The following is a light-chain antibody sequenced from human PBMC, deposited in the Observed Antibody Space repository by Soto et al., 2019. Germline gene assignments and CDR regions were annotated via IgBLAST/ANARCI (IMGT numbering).Light chain of an antibody. CDR1: TSDIGGYYF. CDR3: SSYRSSTNPFV. J-gene: IGLJ1*01. CDR2: DVS. Sequence: QSALTQPASVSGSPGQSITISCTGTTSDIGGYYFVSWFQQYPGKAPTLIIYDVSNRPSGASSRFSGSKTGNTATLTISGLQAEDEADYYCSSYRSSTNPFVFGTGTKVTVL. V-gene: IGLV2-14*01.